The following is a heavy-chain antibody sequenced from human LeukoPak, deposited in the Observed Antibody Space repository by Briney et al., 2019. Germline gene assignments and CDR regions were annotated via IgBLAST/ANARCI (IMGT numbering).Heavy chain of an antibody. CDR2: ISGSCGST. D-gene: IGHD6-6*01. V-gene: IGHV3-23*01. CDR1: GFTFNNYA. CDR3: AKRSSIAFFDY. J-gene: IGHJ4*02. Sequence: PGGSLRLSCAVSGFTFNNYAMSWVRQAPGKGLEWVSGISGSCGSTYYADSVKGRFTISRDNSKNTLYLQMNSLRAEDTAVYYCAKRSSIAFFDYWGQGTLVTVSS.